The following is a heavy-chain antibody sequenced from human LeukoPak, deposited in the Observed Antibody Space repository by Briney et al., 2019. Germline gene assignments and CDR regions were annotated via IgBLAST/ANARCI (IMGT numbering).Heavy chain of an antibody. CDR3: ARVMTTTIDY. Sequence: WASVKVSCKASGGTFSSYAISWVRRAPGQGLEWMGRIIPILGIANYAQKFQGRVTITADKSTSTAYMELSSLRSEDTAVYYCARVMTTTIDYWGQGTLVTVSS. V-gene: IGHV1-69*04. J-gene: IGHJ4*02. CDR2: IIPILGIA. D-gene: IGHD4-11*01. CDR1: GGTFSSYA.